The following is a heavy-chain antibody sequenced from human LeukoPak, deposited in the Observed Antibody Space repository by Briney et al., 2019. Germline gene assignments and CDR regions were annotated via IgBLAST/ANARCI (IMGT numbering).Heavy chain of an antibody. CDR2: INSDGSAT. D-gene: IGHD3-22*01. V-gene: IGHV3-74*01. Sequence: GGSLRLSCAASGFTFSSYWMHWVRQAPGKGLVWVSRINSDGSATRYADSVEGRFTISRDNAKNTLYLQMNSLRAEDTAVYYCARGYYDSRGDYWGQGNMVTVSS. CDR3: ARGYYDSRGDY. J-gene: IGHJ4*02. CDR1: GFTFSSYW.